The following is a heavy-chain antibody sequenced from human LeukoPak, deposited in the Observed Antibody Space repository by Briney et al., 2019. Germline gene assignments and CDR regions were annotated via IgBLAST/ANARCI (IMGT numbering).Heavy chain of an antibody. CDR3: ARSLSMTTYYDWFDP. CDR2: IYYSGST. Sequence: SETLSLTCTVSGGSISSGGYYWSWIRQPPGKGLEWIGYIYYSGSTNYNPSLKSRVTISVDTSKNQFSLKLSSVTAADTAVYYCARSLSMTTYYDWFDPWGQGTLVTVSS. J-gene: IGHJ5*02. V-gene: IGHV4-61*08. D-gene: IGHD3-16*01. CDR1: GGSISSGGYY.